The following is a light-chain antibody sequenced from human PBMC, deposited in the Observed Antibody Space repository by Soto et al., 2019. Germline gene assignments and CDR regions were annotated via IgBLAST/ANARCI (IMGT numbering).Light chain of an antibody. V-gene: IGKV1-5*01. Sequence: DIQMTQSPSTLSASVGDGVTITCRASQSISSWLAWYQQKPGKAPKLLIYDASSLESGVPSRFSGSGSGTDFTFTISSLQPEDFATYYCQQYESLPLTFGQGTRLEIK. CDR1: QSISSW. CDR2: DAS. CDR3: QQYESLPLT. J-gene: IGKJ5*01.